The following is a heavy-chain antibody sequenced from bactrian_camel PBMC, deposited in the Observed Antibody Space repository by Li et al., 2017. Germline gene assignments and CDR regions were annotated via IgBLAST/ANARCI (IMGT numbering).Heavy chain of an antibody. CDR2: IYTVGGFA. J-gene: IGHJ6*01. Sequence: HVQLVESGGGLVQPGGSLTLSCKASGFTFRNAWMYWLRQAPGKEREGVASIYTVGGFAYYLDSVKDRFTISLDNAMDNTKNTLYLQMNSLKSEDTALYYCVKGARAWAAGTYFGYWGRGTQVTVS. V-gene: IGHV3S1*01. CDR3: VKGARAWAAGTYFGY. CDR1: GFTFRNAW. D-gene: IGHD6*01.